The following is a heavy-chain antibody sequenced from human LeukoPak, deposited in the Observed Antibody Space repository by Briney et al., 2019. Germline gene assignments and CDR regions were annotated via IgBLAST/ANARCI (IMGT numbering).Heavy chain of an antibody. CDR3: ARDRDYAFDY. CDR1: GFTFSSYS. Sequence: GGSLRPSCAASGFTFSSYSMNWVRQAPGKGLEWVSYISTSGSYIYYADSVKGRLTISRDNAKNSLYLQMSSLRVEDTAVYYCARDRDYAFDYWGQGTLVTVSS. V-gene: IGHV3-21*01. CDR2: ISTSGSYI. J-gene: IGHJ4*02. D-gene: IGHD3-16*01.